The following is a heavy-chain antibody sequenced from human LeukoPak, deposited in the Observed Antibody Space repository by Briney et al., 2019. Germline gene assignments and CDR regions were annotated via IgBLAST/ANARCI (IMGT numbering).Heavy chain of an antibody. CDR2: IRYDGSNK. Sequence: GGSLRLSCAASGFTFSNYGMHWVRQAPGKGLEWVAFIRYDGSNKYYADSVRGRFSISRDNSKNTLYLQMNSLRAEDTAVYHCAKEYSSGWHDAFDIWGQGTMVTVSS. D-gene: IGHD6-19*01. CDR1: GFTFSNYG. CDR3: AKEYSSGWHDAFDI. J-gene: IGHJ3*02. V-gene: IGHV3-30*02.